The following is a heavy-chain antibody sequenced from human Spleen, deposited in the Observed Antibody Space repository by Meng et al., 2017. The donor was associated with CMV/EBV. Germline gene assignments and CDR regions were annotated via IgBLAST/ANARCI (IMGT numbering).Heavy chain of an antibody. CDR2: INTDGSST. D-gene: IGHD5-18*01. J-gene: IGHJ6*02. CDR1: GFTFSTYW. V-gene: IGHV3-74*01. Sequence: GESLKISCTASGFTFSTYWMHWVRQAPGKGLVWVSRINTDGSSTTYADSVKGRFTISRDNAKNTLYLQMNSLRGEDTAVYYCATLDPAEKNDYAMDVWGQGTTVTVSS. CDR3: ATLDPAEKNDYAMDV.